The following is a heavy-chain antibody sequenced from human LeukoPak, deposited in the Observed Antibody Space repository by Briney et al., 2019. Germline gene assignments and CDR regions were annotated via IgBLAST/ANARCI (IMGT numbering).Heavy chain of an antibody. D-gene: IGHD3-3*01. Sequence: SETLSLTCTVSGGSISSGGYYWSWIRQHPGKGLEWIGYIYYSGSTYYNPSLKSRVTISADTSKNQFSLKLSSVTAADTAVYYCARHSPQHYDFWSGYYNDGGFDPWGQGTLVTVSS. J-gene: IGHJ5*02. CDR1: GGSISSGGYY. CDR3: ARHSPQHYDFWSGYYNDGGFDP. V-gene: IGHV4-31*03. CDR2: IYYSGST.